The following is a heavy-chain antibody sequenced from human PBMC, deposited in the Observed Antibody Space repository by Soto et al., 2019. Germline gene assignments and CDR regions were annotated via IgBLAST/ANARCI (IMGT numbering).Heavy chain of an antibody. CDR3: ARGRGRAYSSSWFFDY. D-gene: IGHD6-13*01. CDR2: IIPIFGTA. Sequence: SGKVSCKASGGTFSSYAISWVRQAPGQGLEWMGGIIPIFGTANYAQKFQGRVTITADESTSTAYMELSSLRSEDTAVYYCARGRGRAYSSSWFFDYWGQGTLVTVSS. V-gene: IGHV1-69*13. J-gene: IGHJ4*02. CDR1: GGTFSSYA.